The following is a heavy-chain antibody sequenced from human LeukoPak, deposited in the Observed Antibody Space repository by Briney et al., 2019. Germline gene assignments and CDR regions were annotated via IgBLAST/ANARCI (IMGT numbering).Heavy chain of an antibody. Sequence: ASVKVSCKASGYTFTSYDINWVRQAPGQGLEWMGWISAYNGNTNYAQKLQGRVTMTTDTSTSTAYMELRSLRSEDTAVYYCARDNVSGYSSSWYTRNYYYMDVWGKGTTVTISS. J-gene: IGHJ6*03. CDR1: GYTFTSYD. D-gene: IGHD6-13*01. CDR3: ARDNVSGYSSSWYTRNYYYMDV. V-gene: IGHV1-18*01. CDR2: ISAYNGNT.